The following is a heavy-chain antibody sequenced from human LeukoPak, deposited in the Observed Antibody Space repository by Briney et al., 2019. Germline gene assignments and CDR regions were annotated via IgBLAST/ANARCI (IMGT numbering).Heavy chain of an antibody. Sequence: GGSLRLSCADSEFTLSSYSMNWVRQAPGKGLEWVAHISSGYSTIYYADSVRGRFTISRDNAKNTLYLQMNSLRAEDTAVYYCATHKYSSSPDVFDIWGQGTTVTVSA. D-gene: IGHD6-6*01. CDR1: EFTLSSYS. CDR3: ATHKYSSSPDVFDI. CDR2: ISSGYSTI. V-gene: IGHV3-48*04. J-gene: IGHJ3*02.